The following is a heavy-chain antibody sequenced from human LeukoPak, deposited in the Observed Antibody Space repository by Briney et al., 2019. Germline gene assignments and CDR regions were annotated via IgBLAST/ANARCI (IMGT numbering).Heavy chain of an antibody. Sequence: LVKVSCKASGGTFSSYAISWVRQAPGQGLEWMGRIIPIFGTANYAQKFQGRVTITTDESTSTAYMELSSLRSEDTAVYYCARDRPGYCSSTSCPNWFDPWGQGTLVTVSS. V-gene: IGHV1-69*05. J-gene: IGHJ5*02. CDR1: GGTFSSYA. CDR3: ARDRPGYCSSTSCPNWFDP. D-gene: IGHD2-2*01. CDR2: IIPIFGTA.